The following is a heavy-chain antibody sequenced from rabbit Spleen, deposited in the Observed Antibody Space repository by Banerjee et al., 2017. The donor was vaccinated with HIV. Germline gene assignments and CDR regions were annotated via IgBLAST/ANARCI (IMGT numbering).Heavy chain of an antibody. J-gene: IGHJ3*01. V-gene: IGHV1S47*01. CDR1: GFDLSNYG. CDR2: IDPIFSTT. CDR3: ARDGTGGSYFAL. Sequence: QEQLVESGGGLVQPGGSLKLSCKASGFDLSNYGMSWVRQAPGKGLEWIGYIDPIFSTTHYANWVNGRFSISRENAQNTVFLQMTSLTAADTATYFCARDGTGGSYFALWGQGTLVTVS. D-gene: IGHD8-1*01.